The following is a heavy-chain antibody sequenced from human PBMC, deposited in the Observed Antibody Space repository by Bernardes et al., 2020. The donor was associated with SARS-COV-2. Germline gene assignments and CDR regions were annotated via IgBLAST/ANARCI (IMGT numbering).Heavy chain of an antibody. J-gene: IGHJ6*02. CDR1: GFTVSSNY. Sequence: GGSLRLSCAASGFTVSSNYMSWVRQAPGKGLEWVSVIYSGGSTYYADSAKGRFSISRDNSKNTLYLQMNSLRAEDTAVYYCASSFLAAAGRYYYYYYGMDVWGQGTTVTVSS. CDR3: ASSFLAAAGRYYYYYYGMDV. D-gene: IGHD6-13*01. CDR2: IYSGGST. V-gene: IGHV3-53*01.